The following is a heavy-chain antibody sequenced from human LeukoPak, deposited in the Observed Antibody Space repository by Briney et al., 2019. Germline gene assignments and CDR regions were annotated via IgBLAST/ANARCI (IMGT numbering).Heavy chain of an antibody. V-gene: IGHV4-59*08. Sequence: PSETLSLTCTVSGGSISSYHWSWIRQPPGKGLEWIGYIYFSGSTNYDPSLKSRVTISVDTSKNPFSLKLTSVTAADTAVYYCARLKAVAGSCDYFDYWGQGTPVTVSS. D-gene: IGHD6-19*01. CDR3: ARLKAVAGSCDYFDY. CDR2: IYFSGST. CDR1: GGSISSYH. J-gene: IGHJ4*02.